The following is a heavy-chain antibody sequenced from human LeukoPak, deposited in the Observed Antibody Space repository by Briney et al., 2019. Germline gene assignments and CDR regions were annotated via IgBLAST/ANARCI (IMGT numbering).Heavy chain of an antibody. CDR1: GFTFSSYA. V-gene: IGHV3-11*01. CDR3: SSTRTFDY. J-gene: IGHJ4*02. D-gene: IGHD1-26*01. CDR2: ISSSGSVI. Sequence: GGSLRLSCAASGFTFSSYAMSWIRQAPGKGLEWVSYISSSGSVIYYADSVKGRFTISRDNAKNSLYLQMNSLRAEDTAVYYCSSTRTFDYWGQGTLVTVSS.